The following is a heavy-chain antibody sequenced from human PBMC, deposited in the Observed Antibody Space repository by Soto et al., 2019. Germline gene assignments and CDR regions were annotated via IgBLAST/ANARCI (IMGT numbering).Heavy chain of an antibody. D-gene: IGHD3-9*01. V-gene: IGHV1-24*01. Sequence: GASVKVSCKVSGYTLTELSMHWVRQAPGKGLEWMGGFDPEDGETIYAQKFQGRVTMTEDTSTDTAYMELSSLRSEDTAVYYCATTVLRYFDWIRYGMDVWGQGTTVTVSS. CDR3: ATTVLRYFDWIRYGMDV. CDR2: FDPEDGET. CDR1: GYTLTELS. J-gene: IGHJ6*02.